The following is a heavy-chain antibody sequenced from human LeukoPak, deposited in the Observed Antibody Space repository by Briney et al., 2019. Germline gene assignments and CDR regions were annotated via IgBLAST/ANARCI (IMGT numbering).Heavy chain of an antibody. CDR2: INYSGGT. D-gene: IGHD2-21*02. Sequence: PSETLSLVCAVSGGSFSDYYWSWIRQSPGKGLEWIAEINYSGGTDYNPSLESRVTISIDTSKKEVSLKLTSVTAADTAVYYCASYGGGDDGFDPWGQGTLVTVSS. CDR1: GGSFSDYY. CDR3: ASYGGGDDGFDP. V-gene: IGHV4-34*01. J-gene: IGHJ5*02.